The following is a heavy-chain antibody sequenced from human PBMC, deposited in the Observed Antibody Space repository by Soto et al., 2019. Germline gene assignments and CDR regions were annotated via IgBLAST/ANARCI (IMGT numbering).Heavy chain of an antibody. CDR3: ARAPSGYYYDSSGSQPFDY. CDR2: ISSSSSTI. CDR1: GFTFSSYS. D-gene: IGHD3-22*01. J-gene: IGHJ4*02. V-gene: IGHV3-48*02. Sequence: GGSLRLSCAASGFTFSSYSMNWVRQAPGKGLEWVSYISSSSSTIYYADSVKGRFTISRDNAKNSLYLQMNSLRDEDTAVYYCARAPSGYYYDSSGSQPFDYWGQGTLVTVAS.